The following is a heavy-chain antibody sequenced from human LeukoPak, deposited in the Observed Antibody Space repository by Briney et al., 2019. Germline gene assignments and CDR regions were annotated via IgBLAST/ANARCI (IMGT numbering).Heavy chain of an antibody. J-gene: IGHJ3*02. CDR2: VYYSGST. CDR3: ARQINGYAFDI. D-gene: IGHD2-8*01. V-gene: IGHV4-38-2*01. Sequence: PSETLSLTCDVSGFSINSGYYWGWIRQPPGKGLEWIASVYYSGSTYYSPSLRSRVTTSVDTSKNHLALKLSSVSAADTAVYYCARQINGYAFDIWGQGTMLTVSS. CDR1: GFSINSGYY.